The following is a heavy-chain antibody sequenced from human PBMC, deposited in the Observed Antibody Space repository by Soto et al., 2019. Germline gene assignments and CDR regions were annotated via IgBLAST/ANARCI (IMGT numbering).Heavy chain of an antibody. CDR2: IYWDDDK. V-gene: IGHV2-5*02. Sequence: QITLKESGPTLVKPTQTLTLTCTFSGFSLSTSAVGVGWIRQPPGKALEWLAFIYWDDDKRYSPSLKSSLTITKDTSKNQVVLAMTNMDSVDTATYYCAHLVVAGITYYFDYCGQGTLVTVSS. CDR1: GFSLSTSAVG. J-gene: IGHJ4*02. CDR3: AHLVVAGITYYFDY. D-gene: IGHD2-15*01.